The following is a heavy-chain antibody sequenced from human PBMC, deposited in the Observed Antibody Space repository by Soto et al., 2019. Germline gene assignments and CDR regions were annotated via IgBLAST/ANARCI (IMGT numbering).Heavy chain of an antibody. D-gene: IGHD5-12*01. CDR1: GFTFSSYA. CDR2: ISGSGGST. Sequence: EVQLLESGGGLVQPGGSLRLSCAASGFTFSSYAMSWVRQAPGKGLEWVSAISGSGGSTYYADSVKGRFTISRDNSKNTLYLQINSLRAEDTAVCYCAKGGYSGYDHTDYWGQGTLVTVSS. J-gene: IGHJ4*02. V-gene: IGHV3-23*01. CDR3: AKGGYSGYDHTDY.